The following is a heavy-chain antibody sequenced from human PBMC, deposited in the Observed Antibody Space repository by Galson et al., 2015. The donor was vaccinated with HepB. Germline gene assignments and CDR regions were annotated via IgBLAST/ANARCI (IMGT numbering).Heavy chain of an antibody. V-gene: IGHV3-9*01. Sequence: SLRLSCAASGFTFDDYAMYWVRQAPGKGLEWVSGIGRNSDSVGYADSVKGRFTISRDNAKNSLYLQMNSLRAEDTALYYCAKDWGRLYGVFDSWGLGTLVTVSS. CDR3: AKDWGRLYGVFDS. D-gene: IGHD2/OR15-2a*01. CDR2: IGRNSDSV. J-gene: IGHJ4*02. CDR1: GFTFDDYA.